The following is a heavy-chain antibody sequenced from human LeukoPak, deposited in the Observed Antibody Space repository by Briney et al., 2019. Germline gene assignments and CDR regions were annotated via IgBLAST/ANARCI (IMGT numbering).Heavy chain of an antibody. Sequence: GGSLRLSCAASGLHFSGTAMSWVRQAPGKGLEWVSAISHDGMNAYYADSVKGRFTISRDTSKKTVSLEMSSLTAADTGVYYCAKDGAQYSSGPECDPRGQGALVTVSP. CDR1: GLHFSGTA. CDR3: AKDGAQYSSGPECDP. D-gene: IGHD6-19*01. V-gene: IGHV3-23*01. J-gene: IGHJ5*02. CDR2: ISHDGMNA.